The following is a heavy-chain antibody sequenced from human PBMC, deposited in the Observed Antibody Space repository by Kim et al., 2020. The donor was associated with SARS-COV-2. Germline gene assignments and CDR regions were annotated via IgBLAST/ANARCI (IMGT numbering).Heavy chain of an antibody. V-gene: IGHV3-23*01. CDR2: ISGGGGST. Sequence: GGSLRLSCAASGFTFSSYAMSWVRQAPGKGLEWVSAISGGGGSTYYADSVKGRFTISRDNSKNTLYLQMNSLRAEDTAVYYCANRGEWLLWVYWGQGTLVTVSS. CDR1: GFTFSSYA. CDR3: ANRGEWLLWVY. D-gene: IGHD3-3*01. J-gene: IGHJ4*02.